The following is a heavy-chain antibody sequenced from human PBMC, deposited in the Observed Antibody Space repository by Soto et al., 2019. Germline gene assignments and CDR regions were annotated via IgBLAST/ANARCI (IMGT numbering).Heavy chain of an antibody. Sequence: SETLSLTCTVSGVSISSGGYYWTWIRQHPQKGLEWIGHIYYSGSTYYNPSLKSRVTVSVDTSKNQFSLKLSSVTAADTAVYYCAREYYYDSSGFDYWGQGTRVTVS. J-gene: IGHJ4*02. D-gene: IGHD3-22*01. CDR2: IYYSGST. CDR3: AREYYYDSSGFDY. V-gene: IGHV4-31*03. CDR1: GVSISSGGYY.